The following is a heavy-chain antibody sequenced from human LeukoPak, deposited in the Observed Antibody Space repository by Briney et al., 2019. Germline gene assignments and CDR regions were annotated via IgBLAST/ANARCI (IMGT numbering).Heavy chain of an antibody. CDR1: GFTFSNYA. V-gene: IGHV3-23*01. CDR3: SKWGDYDVLTGYYDSDF. Sequence: GGSLRLSCAASGFTFSNYAMSWVRQAPGKGLEWVSAIVGSGGSTYYADSVKGRFSISRDNSKNTLFLQMNSLRVEDTALYYCSKWGDYDVLTGYYDSDFWGQGTLVTVSS. D-gene: IGHD3-9*01. CDR2: IVGSGGST. J-gene: IGHJ4*02.